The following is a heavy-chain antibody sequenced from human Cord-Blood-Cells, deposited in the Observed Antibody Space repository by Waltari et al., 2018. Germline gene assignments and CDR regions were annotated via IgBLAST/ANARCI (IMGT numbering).Heavy chain of an antibody. J-gene: IGHJ4*02. Sequence: QVQLQESGPGLVKPSETLSLTCAVSGYSISSGYYWGWIRQPPGKGLEWIGSIYHSGSTYYNPSLKSRVTISVDTSKNQFSLKRSSVTAADTAVYYCARIYSGYEEYWGQGTLVTVSS. V-gene: IGHV4-38-2*01. CDR3: ARIYSGYEEY. D-gene: IGHD5-12*01. CDR1: GYSISSGYY. CDR2: IYHSGST.